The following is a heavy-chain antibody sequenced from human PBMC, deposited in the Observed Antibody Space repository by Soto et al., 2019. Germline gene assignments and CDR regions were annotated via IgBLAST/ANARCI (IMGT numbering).Heavy chain of an antibody. V-gene: IGHV5-51*01. CDR3: ARQMDSIDY. CDR1: GYRFTDQC. J-gene: IGHJ4*01. CDR2: IFPSDSDT. Sequence: PGESLKISCKGSGYRFTDQCIGWVRQISGKGLEWMGMIFPSDSDTRYNPSFEGRVTISADKSISTAYLQWSSLEASDTAMYYCARQMDSIDYWGRGTLVTVSS. D-gene: IGHD5-18*01.